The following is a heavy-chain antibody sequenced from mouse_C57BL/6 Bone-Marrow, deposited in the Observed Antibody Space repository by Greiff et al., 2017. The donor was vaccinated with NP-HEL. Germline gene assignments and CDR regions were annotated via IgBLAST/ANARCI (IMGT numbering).Heavy chain of an antibody. CDR3: ARGRRFAY. Sequence: QVQLQQPGAELVRPGSSVKLSCKASGYTFTSYWMDWVKQRPGQGLEWIGNIYPSDSETHYNQKFKDKATLTVDNSSSTAYMQLSSLTSEDSAVYYCARGRRFAYWGQGTLVTVSA. V-gene: IGHV1-61*01. CDR2: IYPSDSET. CDR1: GYTFTSYW. J-gene: IGHJ3*01.